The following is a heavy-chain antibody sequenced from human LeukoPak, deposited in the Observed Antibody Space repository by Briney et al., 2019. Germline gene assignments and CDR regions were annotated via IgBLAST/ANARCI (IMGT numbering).Heavy chain of an antibody. CDR1: GFTFSSYS. D-gene: IGHD3-22*01. V-gene: IGHV3-21*01. J-gene: IGHJ3*02. CDR2: ISGGSSYR. CDR3: ARDRDKYYYDSSGYYGQAFDI. Sequence: GGSLRLSCVASGFTFSSYSMNWVRQAPGKGLEWVSSISGGSSYRYYAASVKGRFAISRDNAKKSLYLQMNSLRAEDTAVYFCARDRDKYYYDSSGYYGQAFDIWGQGTMVTVSS.